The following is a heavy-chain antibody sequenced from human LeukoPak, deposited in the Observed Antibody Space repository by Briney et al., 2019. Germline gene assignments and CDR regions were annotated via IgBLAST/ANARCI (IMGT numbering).Heavy chain of an antibody. V-gene: IGHV4-59*01. Sequence: SETLSLTCSVSGVSISTYYWIWIRQPPAKGLEWMGFFSYSGSTKYNPSLKSRVTMSVDTSKNQFSLKLNSVTAADTAVYYCARMYSGISYYFDYWGQGTLVTVSS. D-gene: IGHD1-26*01. CDR1: GVSISTYY. J-gene: IGHJ4*02. CDR2: FSYSGST. CDR3: ARMYSGISYYFDY.